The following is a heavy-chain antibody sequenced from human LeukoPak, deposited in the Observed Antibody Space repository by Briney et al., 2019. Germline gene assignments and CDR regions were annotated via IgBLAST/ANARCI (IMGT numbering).Heavy chain of an antibody. J-gene: IGHJ4*02. Sequence: GASVNVSCKASGFTFTSYGISWVRQAPGQGLEWMGWISAYKGNTNYAQKLQGRITMTTDTSTRTAYMELRSLRSDDTAVYYCARDLRGDSSGLFDYWGQGTLVTVSS. CDR1: GFTFTSYG. CDR2: ISAYKGNT. D-gene: IGHD3-22*01. CDR3: ARDLRGDSSGLFDY. V-gene: IGHV1-18*01.